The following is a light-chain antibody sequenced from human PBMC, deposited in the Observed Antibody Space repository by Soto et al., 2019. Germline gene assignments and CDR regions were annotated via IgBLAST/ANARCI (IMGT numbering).Light chain of an antibody. CDR1: QDINSY. V-gene: IGKV1D-16*01. Sequence: DVQMTQSPSSLSASVGDRVTITCRASQDINSYLAWYQQKPGNAPKSLIYAASSLQTGVPSRFSGSESGTDFTLTISTLQPEDSATYYCQRYNIYPLTFGGGTKVEIK. J-gene: IGKJ4*02. CDR3: QRYNIYPLT. CDR2: AAS.